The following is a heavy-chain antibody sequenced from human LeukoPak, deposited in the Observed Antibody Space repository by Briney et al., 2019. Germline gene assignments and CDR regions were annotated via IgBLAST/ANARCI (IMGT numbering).Heavy chain of an antibody. CDR2: IYPDNSDT. D-gene: IGHD4-17*01. Sequence: GESLKISCRVSGYIFTTYWIGWVRQMPGKGLEWMGLIYPDNSDTRYSPSFHGQVTISADKSISTAYLQWSSLKASDTAMYYCARGDYGDFRVFYTLFDYWGQGTLVTVSS. CDR1: GYIFTTYW. J-gene: IGHJ4*02. CDR3: ARGDYGDFRVFYTLFDY. V-gene: IGHV5-51*01.